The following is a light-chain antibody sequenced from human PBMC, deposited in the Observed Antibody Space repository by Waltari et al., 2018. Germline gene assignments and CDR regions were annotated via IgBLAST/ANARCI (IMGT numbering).Light chain of an antibody. CDR1: KRVDSY. CDR3: QQRSNWPPIT. CDR2: DAT. J-gene: IGKJ5*01. Sequence: EIVLTQSPATLSLSPGERATLSCRASKRVDSYLAWYQQKTGKAPRLLIYDATNRATGIPARFSCSVSVTDFTLTIRSLEPEDFAFYYCQQRSNWPPITFGLGTRLEIK. V-gene: IGKV3-11*01.